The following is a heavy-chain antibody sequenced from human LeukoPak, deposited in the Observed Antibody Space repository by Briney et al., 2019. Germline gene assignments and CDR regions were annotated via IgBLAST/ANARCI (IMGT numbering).Heavy chain of an antibody. D-gene: IGHD3-16*02. CDR3: ASSDKSTFGGVIAKGYYFDY. V-gene: IGHV1-69*13. CDR2: IIPIFGTA. J-gene: IGHJ4*02. Sequence: SVKVSCKASGGTFSSYAISWVRQAPGQGLEWMGGIIPIFGTANYAQKFQGRVTITADESTSTAYMELSSLRSEDTAVYYCASSDKSTFGGVIAKGYYFDYWGQGTLVTVSS. CDR1: GGTFSSYA.